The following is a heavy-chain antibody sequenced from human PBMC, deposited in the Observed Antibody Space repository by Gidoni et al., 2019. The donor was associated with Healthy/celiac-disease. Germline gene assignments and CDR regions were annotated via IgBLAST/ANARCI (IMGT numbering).Heavy chain of an antibody. Sequence: EVQLVESGGGLVKPGGSLRLSCAASGFTFSSYSMNWVRQAPGKGLEGVSSISSSSSYIYYADSVKGRFTISRDNAKNSLYLQMNSLRAEDTAVYYCARENGVGVPGIDYWGQGTLVTVSS. J-gene: IGHJ4*02. CDR3: ARENGVGVPGIDY. D-gene: IGHD1-26*01. CDR2: ISSSSSYI. CDR1: GFTFSSYS. V-gene: IGHV3-21*01.